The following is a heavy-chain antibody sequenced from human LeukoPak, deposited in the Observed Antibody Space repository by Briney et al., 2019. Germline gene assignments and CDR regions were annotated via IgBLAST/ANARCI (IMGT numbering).Heavy chain of an antibody. Sequence: PGGSLRLSCAASGFTFSDYYMSWIRQAPGKELEWVANIKQDGSEKYYVDSVKGRFTISRDNAKNSLYLQMNSLRAEDTAVYYCARLMDYGDYLDYWGQGTLVTVSS. J-gene: IGHJ4*02. V-gene: IGHV3-7*01. CDR2: IKQDGSEK. CDR1: GFTFSDYY. CDR3: ARLMDYGDYLDY. D-gene: IGHD4-17*01.